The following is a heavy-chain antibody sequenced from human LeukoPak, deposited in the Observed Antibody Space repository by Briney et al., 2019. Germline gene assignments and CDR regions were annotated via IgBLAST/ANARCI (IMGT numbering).Heavy chain of an antibody. J-gene: IGHJ4*02. D-gene: IGHD6-13*01. Sequence: GGSLRLSCVTSGFTFHTYSMGWVRQAPGKGLEWVANIKHDGSEKNFVDSVKGRFTISRDDAKSSVYLRLNSLRVEDTGVYYCTRDSWYSGDFWGQGTLVTVSS. CDR1: GFTFHTYS. CDR2: IKHDGSEK. CDR3: TRDSWYSGDF. V-gene: IGHV3-7*01.